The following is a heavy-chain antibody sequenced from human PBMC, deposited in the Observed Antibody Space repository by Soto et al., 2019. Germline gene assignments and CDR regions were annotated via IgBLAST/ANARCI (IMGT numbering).Heavy chain of an antibody. Sequence: SETLSLTCTVSGGSISSSSYYWGWIRQPPGKGLEWIGSIYYSGSTYYNPSLKSRVTISVDTSKNQFSLKLSSVTAADTAVYYCARLLVVAATPIDYWGQGTLVTVSS. CDR1: GGSISSSSYY. CDR2: IYYSGST. J-gene: IGHJ4*02. D-gene: IGHD2-15*01. CDR3: ARLLVVAATPIDY. V-gene: IGHV4-39*01.